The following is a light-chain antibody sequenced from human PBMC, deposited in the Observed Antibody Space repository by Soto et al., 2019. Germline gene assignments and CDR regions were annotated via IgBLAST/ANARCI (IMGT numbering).Light chain of an antibody. CDR2: GAS. V-gene: IGKV3-15*01. CDR1: QSVNSN. CDR3: QQYTDWPQT. J-gene: IGKJ1*01. Sequence: DIVMTQSPATLSVSPGERATLSCRASQSVNSNLAWYQQKPGQSPRLLIFGASTRATGIPARFSGSGSGTEFTLTISSLQSEDFAVYHCQQYTDWPQTFGQGTKVDIK.